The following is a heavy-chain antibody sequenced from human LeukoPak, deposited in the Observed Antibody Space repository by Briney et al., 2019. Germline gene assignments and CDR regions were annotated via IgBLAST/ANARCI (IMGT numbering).Heavy chain of an antibody. CDR1: GITSTGNW. Sequence: GGSLRLSCAASGITSTGNWPWVRQAPGKGLVWVSLIRSDGRITTYTDSVTGRFTISSASAKNALYLQINSLRVEDTAVYYCSPIGAGYWGQGTLVTVSS. V-gene: IGHV3-74*03. CDR3: SPIGAGY. CDR2: IRSDGRIT. J-gene: IGHJ4*02. D-gene: IGHD4/OR15-4a*01.